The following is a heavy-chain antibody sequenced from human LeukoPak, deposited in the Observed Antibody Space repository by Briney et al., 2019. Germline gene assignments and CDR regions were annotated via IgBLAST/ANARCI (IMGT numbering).Heavy chain of an antibody. D-gene: IGHD6-19*01. CDR1: GFIFSSYA. Sequence: GGSLRLSCAASGFIFSSYAMTWVRQAPGEGLEWVSAISGSGGNTYYADSVKGRFTISRDNSKNTLYLQMDTLRAEDTAVYYCANLVSSSGAWYKDDYWGQGIMVTVSS. J-gene: IGHJ4*02. CDR3: ANLVSSSGAWYKDDY. V-gene: IGHV3-23*01. CDR2: ISGSGGNT.